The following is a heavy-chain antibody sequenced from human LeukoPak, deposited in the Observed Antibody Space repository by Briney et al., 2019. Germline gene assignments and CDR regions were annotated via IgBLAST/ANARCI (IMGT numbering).Heavy chain of an antibody. V-gene: IGHV3-13*01. D-gene: IGHD2-15*01. CDR2: IGVVGDT. CDR3: AREYCSGGNCAGGFYFDL. CDR1: GFTFSNYD. J-gene: IGHJ2*01. Sequence: PGGSLRLSCAASGFTFSNYDFHWVRQAAGKGLEWVSAIGVVGDTYYSGSVKGRFTISRESAKNSLYLQMNSLRDGDTAVYYCAREYCSGGNCAGGFYFDLWGRGTPVTVSS.